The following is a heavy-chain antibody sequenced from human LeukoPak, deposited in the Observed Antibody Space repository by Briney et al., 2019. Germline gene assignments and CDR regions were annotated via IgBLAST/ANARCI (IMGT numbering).Heavy chain of an antibody. CDR1: GFTFNSYL. CDR3: TRDSGADRRYFDL. Sequence: GGSLRLSCAASGFTFNSYLMSWVRQAPGKGMVWVSRIDGDGATTSYEDSVKGRFTISRDNANNMVYLEMNSLRVEDTAVYYCTRDSGADRRYFDLWGRGTLVTVSS. V-gene: IGHV3-74*01. CDR2: IDGDGATT. D-gene: IGHD7-27*01. J-gene: IGHJ2*01.